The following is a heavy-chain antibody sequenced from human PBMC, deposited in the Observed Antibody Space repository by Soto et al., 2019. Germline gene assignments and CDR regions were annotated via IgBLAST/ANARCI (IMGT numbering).Heavy chain of an antibody. V-gene: IGHV4-39*01. CDR1: GGSISSSSYY. J-gene: IGHJ4*02. CDR3: ARLGGLGVITPDY. D-gene: IGHD3-22*01. CDR2: IYYSGST. Sequence: PSETLSLTCTVSGGSISSSSYYRGWIRQPPGKGLEWIGSIYYSGSTYYNPSLKSRVTISVDTSKNQFSPKLSSVTAADTAVYYCARLGGLGVITPDYWGQGTLVTVSS.